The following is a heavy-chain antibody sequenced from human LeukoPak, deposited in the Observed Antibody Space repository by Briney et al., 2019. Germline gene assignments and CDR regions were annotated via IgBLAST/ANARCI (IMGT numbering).Heavy chain of an antibody. J-gene: IGHJ4*02. D-gene: IGHD5-24*01. Sequence: GGSLRLSCAASGFTFNNYNMNWVRQAPGKGLEWVSSISSSSSSYIYYADSVKGRFTISRDNAKNSLYLQMNSLRVEDTAVYYCARDRDFDYWGQGTLVTVSS. CDR3: ARDRDFDY. CDR1: GFTFNNYN. V-gene: IGHV3-21*01. CDR2: ISSSSSSYI.